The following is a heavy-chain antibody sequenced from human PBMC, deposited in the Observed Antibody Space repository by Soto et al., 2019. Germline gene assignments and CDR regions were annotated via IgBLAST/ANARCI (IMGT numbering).Heavy chain of an antibody. CDR3: ARVGLVVVPAARYYGLDV. Sequence: SQTLSLTCAISGDSVSSNSAAWNWIRQSPSRGLEWLGRTYYRSKWYNDYAVSVKSRITINPDTSKNQFSLQLNSVTPEDTAVYYCARVGLVVVPAARYYGLDVWGQGTTVTVSS. D-gene: IGHD2-2*01. J-gene: IGHJ6*02. CDR1: GDSVSSNSAA. V-gene: IGHV6-1*01. CDR2: TYYRSKWYN.